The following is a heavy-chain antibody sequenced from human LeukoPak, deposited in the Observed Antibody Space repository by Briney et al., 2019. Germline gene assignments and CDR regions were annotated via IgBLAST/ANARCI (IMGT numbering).Heavy chain of an antibody. Sequence: NSSETLSLTCTVSGDSVSSGGHYWVWVRQPPGKGLEWLGAISYSANSYYSPSHKSRVTISIDMSKNQFSLRPSSVTAADTAFYYCARQCSSISCPIDYWGQGNLVTVSS. CDR2: ISYSANS. D-gene: IGHD2-2*01. CDR1: GDSVSSGGHY. CDR3: ARQCSSISCPIDY. V-gene: IGHV4-39*01. J-gene: IGHJ4*02.